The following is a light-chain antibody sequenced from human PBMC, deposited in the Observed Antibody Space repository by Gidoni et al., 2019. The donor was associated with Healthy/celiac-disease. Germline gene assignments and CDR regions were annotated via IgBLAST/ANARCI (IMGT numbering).Light chain of an antibody. J-gene: IGLJ2*01. CDR1: SSDVGGYNY. CDR2: DVS. V-gene: IGLV2-14*01. Sequence: QPALTQPASVSGSPGQSITISCTGTSSDVGGYNYVSWYPQHPGQAPKLMIYDVSNRPSGVSNRFSGSKSGNTASLTISGLQAEDEADYYCSSYTSSSTGVFGGGTKLTVL. CDR3: SSYTSSSTGV.